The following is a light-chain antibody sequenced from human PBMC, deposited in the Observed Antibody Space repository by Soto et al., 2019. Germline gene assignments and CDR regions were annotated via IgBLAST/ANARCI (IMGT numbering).Light chain of an antibody. CDR3: QQLNIFPPLFT. CDR1: QGIRSY. CDR2: GAS. J-gene: IGKJ3*01. Sequence: DIQLTQSPFFLSASVGDRVTITCRASQGIRSYLAWYQQRRGKAPELLIYGASTLRTGVASRFSGSGSGTEFTLTISSLQPEDFATYFCQQLNIFPPLFTFGPGTKVDIK. V-gene: IGKV1-9*01.